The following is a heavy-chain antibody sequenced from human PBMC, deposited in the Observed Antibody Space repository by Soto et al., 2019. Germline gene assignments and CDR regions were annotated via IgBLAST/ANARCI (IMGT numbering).Heavy chain of an antibody. Sequence: GGSLRLSCAASGFTFTSNSMNWVRQAPGKGLEWISYITSSSTTIYYADSVKGRFTISRDNAKNSVYLQLNSLRDEDTALYYCARGRVGTAYSDYWGKGALVTVSS. CDR2: ITSSSTTI. D-gene: IGHD2-21*02. V-gene: IGHV3-48*02. CDR1: GFTFTSNS. J-gene: IGHJ4*02. CDR3: ARGRVGTAYSDY.